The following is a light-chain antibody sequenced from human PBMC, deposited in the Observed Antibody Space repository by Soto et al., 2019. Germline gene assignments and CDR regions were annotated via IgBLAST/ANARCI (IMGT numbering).Light chain of an antibody. CDR1: SSDVGGYKY. Sequence: QSALTQPPSASGSPGQSVTISCTGTSSDVGGYKYVSWYQQHPGKAPKLMIFEVNKRPSGVPDRFSGSKSGNTVSLTVSGLQSDDQADYQCISYAGINNLGVFGTGTKVTVL. J-gene: IGLJ1*01. CDR2: EVN. V-gene: IGLV2-8*01. CDR3: ISYAGINNLGV.